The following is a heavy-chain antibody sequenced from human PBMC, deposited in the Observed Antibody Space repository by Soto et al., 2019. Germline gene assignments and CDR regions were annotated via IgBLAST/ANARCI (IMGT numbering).Heavy chain of an antibody. CDR1: GGSISSYY. CDR2: IYYSGST. CDR3: ARAGYYDSRGYFLDY. D-gene: IGHD3-22*01. V-gene: IGHV4-59*01. Sequence: SETLSLTCTVSGGSISSYYWSWIRQPPGKGLEWIGYIYYSGSTNYNPSLKGRVTISVDTSKNQFSLRMRSVTAADTAVYYCARAGYYDSRGYFLDYWGQGTVVTVSS. J-gene: IGHJ4*02.